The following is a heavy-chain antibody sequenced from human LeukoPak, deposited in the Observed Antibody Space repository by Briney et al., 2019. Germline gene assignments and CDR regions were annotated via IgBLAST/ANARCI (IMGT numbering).Heavy chain of an antibody. CDR3: ARDWDWKFAFDI. J-gene: IGHJ3*02. D-gene: IGHD1-1*01. Sequence: ASVKVSCKASGGTFSSYAISWVRQAPGQGLEWMGGIIPIFGTANYAQKFQGRVTVTADKSTSTAYMELSSLRSEDTAVYYCARDWDWKFAFDIWGQGTMVTVSS. CDR1: GGTFSSYA. V-gene: IGHV1-69*06. CDR2: IIPIFGTA.